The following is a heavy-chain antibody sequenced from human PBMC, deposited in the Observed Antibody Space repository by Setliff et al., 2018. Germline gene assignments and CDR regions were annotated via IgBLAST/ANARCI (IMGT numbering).Heavy chain of an antibody. CDR3: ARDDSGSHSY. V-gene: IGHV3-74*01. Sequence: GGSLRLSCAASGFTFVNYWMHWVRQAPGEGLVWVSRVNSDGSSTIYADSVKGRFTISRDNAKNSLYLQMNSLRAEDTAVYYCARDDSGSHSYWGQGTLVTVSS. CDR1: GFTFVNYW. J-gene: IGHJ4*02. CDR2: VNSDGSST. D-gene: IGHD3-10*01.